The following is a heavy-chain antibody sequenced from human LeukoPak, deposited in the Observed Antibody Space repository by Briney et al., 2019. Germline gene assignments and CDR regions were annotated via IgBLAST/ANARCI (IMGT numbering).Heavy chain of an antibody. CDR3: AREGLTIFGGAFDI. Sequence: SETLSLTCAVYGGSFSGYYWSRIRQPPGKGLEWIGEINHSGSTNYNPSLRSRVTISVDTSKNQFSLKLSSVTAADTAVYYCAREGLTIFGGAFDIWGQGTMVTVSS. J-gene: IGHJ3*02. CDR2: INHSGST. CDR1: GGSFSGYY. D-gene: IGHD3-3*01. V-gene: IGHV4-34*01.